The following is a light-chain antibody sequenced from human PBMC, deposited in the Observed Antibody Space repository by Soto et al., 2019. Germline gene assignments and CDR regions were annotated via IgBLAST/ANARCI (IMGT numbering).Light chain of an antibody. CDR1: QSVSSSQ. V-gene: IGKV3-20*01. J-gene: IGKJ2*01. CDR2: GAS. Sequence: EIVLTQAPGTLYLSPGESATLSCRASQSVSSSQVAWYQHKPGQAPRLIIYGASSRATGIPDRFRGVGSETDFTLTISRLEPEDCAVYYCQQYDTAPHTFGQGTKLEIK. CDR3: QQYDTAPHT.